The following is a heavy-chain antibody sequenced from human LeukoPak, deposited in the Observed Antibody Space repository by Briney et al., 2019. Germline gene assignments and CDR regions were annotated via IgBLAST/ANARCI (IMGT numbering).Heavy chain of an antibody. CDR2: FDPEDGET. D-gene: IGHD3-22*01. CDR3: ATIDGHYDSSGY. Sequence: ASVKVSCKVSGYTLTELSMHWVRQAPGKGLEWMGGFDPEDGETIYAQKFQGRVTMTEDTSTDTACMELSSLRSEDTAVYYCATIDGHYDSSGYWGQGTLVIVSS. CDR1: GYTLTELS. V-gene: IGHV1-24*01. J-gene: IGHJ4*02.